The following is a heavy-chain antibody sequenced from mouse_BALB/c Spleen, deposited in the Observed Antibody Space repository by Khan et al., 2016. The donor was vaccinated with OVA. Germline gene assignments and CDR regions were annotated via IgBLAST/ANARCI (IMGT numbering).Heavy chain of an antibody. V-gene: IGHV2-6-7*01. CDR2: IWGDGST. J-gene: IGHJ4*01. D-gene: IGHD2-10*01. CDR3: ARAYYANYREAMDY. CDR1: GFSLTGYG. Sequence: QMQLEESGPGLVAPSQSLSITCTVPGFSLTGYGVNWVRQPPGKGLEWLGMIWGDGSTDYNSGIKSRLSITKDNSKSQVFLKMNSLQTDDTARYYCARAYYANYREAMDYWGQGNSVTVSS.